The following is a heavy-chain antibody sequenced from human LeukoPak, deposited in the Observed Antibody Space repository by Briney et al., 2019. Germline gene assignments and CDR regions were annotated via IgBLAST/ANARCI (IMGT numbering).Heavy chain of an antibody. CDR1: GFIFSDYG. Sequence: GGSLRLSCSASGFIFSDYGMHWVRQAPGKGLEWVAFIRYDGSNKYYADSVKGRFTISRDNSKNTLYLQMNSLRAEDTAVYYCAKFGSGSYRMSFDYWGQGTLVTVSS. D-gene: IGHD3-10*01. CDR2: IRYDGSNK. CDR3: AKFGSGSYRMSFDY. J-gene: IGHJ4*02. V-gene: IGHV3-30*02.